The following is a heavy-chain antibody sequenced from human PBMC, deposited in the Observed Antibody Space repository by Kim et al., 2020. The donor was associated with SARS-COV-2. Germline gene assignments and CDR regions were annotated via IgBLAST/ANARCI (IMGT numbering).Heavy chain of an antibody. J-gene: IGHJ4*02. Sequence: GGSLRLSCAAAGFSFSSYSMNWVRQAPGKGLEWVSYISGSGNTIYYADSVKGRFTISRDNAKNSLYLQMNSLRDEDTAVYYCARDFDMVRGVMKNYFDCWGQGTLVTVSS. D-gene: IGHD3-10*01. V-gene: IGHV3-48*02. CDR1: GFSFSSYS. CDR2: ISGSGNTI. CDR3: ARDFDMVRGVMKNYFDC.